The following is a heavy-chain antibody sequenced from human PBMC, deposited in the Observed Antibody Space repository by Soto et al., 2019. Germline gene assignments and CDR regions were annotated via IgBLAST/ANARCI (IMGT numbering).Heavy chain of an antibody. Sequence: QVQVVQSGAEVKEPGSSVRVSCKASGGSSNTYAVSWVRQAPGQGLEWMGGIIPMCGTRDYAEEFQGRVTIRADASTSTVNMELNSLRFDDTAIYYCARGRLVVVPDGSPSSSYAMVVWGQGPTVTVSS. D-gene: IGHD2-2*01. CDR2: IIPMCGTR. CDR3: ARGRLVVVPDGSPSSSYAMVV. V-gene: IGHV1-69*01. J-gene: IGHJ6*02. CDR1: GGSSNTYA.